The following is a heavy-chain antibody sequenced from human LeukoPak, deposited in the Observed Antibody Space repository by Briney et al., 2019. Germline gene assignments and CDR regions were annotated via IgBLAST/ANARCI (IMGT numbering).Heavy chain of an antibody. D-gene: IGHD5-12*01. V-gene: IGHV1-69*05. CDR2: IIPIFGTA. CDR3: ATPREIQRGYSGYDYDY. Sequence: ASVKVSCKASGGTFSSYAISWVRQAPGQGLEWMGRIIPIFGTANYAQKFQGRVTITTDESTSTAYMELSSLRSEDTAVYYCATPREIQRGYSGYDYDYWGRGTLVTVSS. J-gene: IGHJ4*02. CDR1: GGTFSSYA.